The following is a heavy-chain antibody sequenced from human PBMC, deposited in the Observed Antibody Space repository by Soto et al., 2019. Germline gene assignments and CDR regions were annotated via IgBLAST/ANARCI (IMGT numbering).Heavy chain of an antibody. J-gene: IGHJ4*02. D-gene: IGHD6-13*01. Sequence: GGSLRLSCAASGFTFSSYSMNWVRQAPGKGLEWVSSISSSSSYIYYADSVKGRFTISRDNAKNSLYLQMNSLRAEDTAVYYCARDRGIAAAGIDYWGQGTLVTVS. CDR2: ISSSSSYI. CDR3: ARDRGIAAAGIDY. CDR1: GFTFSSYS. V-gene: IGHV3-21*01.